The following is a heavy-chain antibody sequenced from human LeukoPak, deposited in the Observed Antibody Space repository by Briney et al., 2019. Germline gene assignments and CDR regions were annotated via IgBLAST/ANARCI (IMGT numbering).Heavy chain of an antibody. J-gene: IGHJ4*02. CDR3: ARVTVGVHIDY. Sequence: SETLSLTCTVSGASISFNSWNWIRQPPGKGLEWIGYNYYSGSTNYNPSLKSRVTISVDTSKNQFSLKLSSVTAADTAVYYCARVTVGVHIDYWGQGTLVTVSS. V-gene: IGHV4-59*08. CDR1: GASISFNS. D-gene: IGHD4-23*01. CDR2: NYYSGST.